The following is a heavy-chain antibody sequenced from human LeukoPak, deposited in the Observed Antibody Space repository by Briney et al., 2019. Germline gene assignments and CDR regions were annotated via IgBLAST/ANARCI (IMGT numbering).Heavy chain of an antibody. CDR1: GGSISSYY. D-gene: IGHD1/OR15-1a*01. V-gene: IGHV4-59*01. J-gene: IGHJ6*02. Sequence: SETLSLTCTVSGGSISSYYWSWIRQPPGKGLEWIGYIYYSGSTNYNPSLKSRVTISVDTSKNQFSLKLSSVTAADTAVYYCARGTILDYYCYGMDVWGQGTTVTVSS. CDR2: IYYSGST. CDR3: ARGTILDYYCYGMDV.